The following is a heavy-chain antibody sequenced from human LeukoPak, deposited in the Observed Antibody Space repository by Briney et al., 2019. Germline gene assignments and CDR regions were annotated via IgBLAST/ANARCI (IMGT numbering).Heavy chain of an antibody. CDR3: SKGGDTYGNPSS. Sequence: GGSLRLSCAASGFTFTTYGMHWVRQAPGKGLEWVAFIQNDEIDKFYAESVQGRFTASRDNSKKTVYLQMNSLRAEDTAIYYCSKGGDTYGNPSSWGQGTLVIVSS. D-gene: IGHD3-10*01. V-gene: IGHV3-30*02. CDR1: GFTFTTYG. J-gene: IGHJ5*02. CDR2: IQNDEIDK.